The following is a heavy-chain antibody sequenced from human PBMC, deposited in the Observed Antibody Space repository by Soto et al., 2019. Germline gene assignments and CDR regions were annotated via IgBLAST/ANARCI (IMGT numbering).Heavy chain of an antibody. CDR3: ARTPQRTVTTVYYYGMDV. CDR2: ISAYNGNT. D-gene: IGHD4-17*01. Sequence: QVQLVQSGAEVKKPGASVKVSCKASGYTFTSYGISWVRQAPGQGLEWMGWISAYNGNTNYAQNLQGRVTMTTDTSTSTANMELRSLRSDDTAVYYCARTPQRTVTTVYYYGMDVWGQGTTVTVSS. CDR1: GYTFTSYG. V-gene: IGHV1-18*01. J-gene: IGHJ6*02.